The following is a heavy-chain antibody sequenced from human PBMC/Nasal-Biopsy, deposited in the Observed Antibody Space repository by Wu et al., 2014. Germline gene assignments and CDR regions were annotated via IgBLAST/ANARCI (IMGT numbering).Heavy chain of an antibody. Sequence: TLSLTCSVSGGSISSGDFHWSWIRQHPGKGLEWIGYIYNSGSTYYNPSLKSRATISVDTSKNQFSLTLSSVTAADTAVYYCAREWDGGAFDIWGQGTMVTVSS. V-gene: IGHV4-31*03. D-gene: IGHD1-26*01. J-gene: IGHJ3*02. CDR1: GGSISSGDFH. CDR2: IYNSGST. CDR3: AREWDGGAFDI.